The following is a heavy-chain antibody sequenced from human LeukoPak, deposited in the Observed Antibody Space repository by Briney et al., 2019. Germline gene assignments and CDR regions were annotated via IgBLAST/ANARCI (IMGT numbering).Heavy chain of an antibody. V-gene: IGHV3-23*01. CDR1: GFTFSSYA. CDR2: ISASGEST. D-gene: IGHD6-25*01. CDR3: ASGHKTNLNY. Sequence: GGSLRLSCAASGFTFSSYAMSWVRQAPGPGLEWVSSISASGESTYYADSVKGRFTISRDNAKNTLYLQMNTLRAEDTAVYYCASGHKTNLNYWGQGTLVTVSS. J-gene: IGHJ4*02.